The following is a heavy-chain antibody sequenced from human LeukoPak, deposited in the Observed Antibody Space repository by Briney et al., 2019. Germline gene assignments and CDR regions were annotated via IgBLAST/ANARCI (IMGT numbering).Heavy chain of an antibody. CDR3: AYQLLGEGYWFDP. Sequence: ASVKVSCKASGYTFTGYSMPGYYMHWVRQAPGQGLEWMGKTNRSGSSTSYAQKCQGRVTMTRDTSTSTVYMELSSLRSEDTAVYYCAYQLLGEGYWFDPWGQGTLVTVSS. CDR1: GYTFTGYSMPGYY. CDR2: TNRSGSST. D-gene: IGHD2-2*01. V-gene: IGHV1-46*01. J-gene: IGHJ5*02.